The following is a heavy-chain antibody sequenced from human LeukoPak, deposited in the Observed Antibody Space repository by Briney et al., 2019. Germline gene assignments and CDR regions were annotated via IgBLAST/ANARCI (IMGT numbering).Heavy chain of an antibody. CDR1: GGSISSSTYY. V-gene: IGHV4-39*01. Sequence: PSETLSLTCTVSGGSISSSTYYWGWIRQPPGKGLEWIGSVYYSGSTYYNPSLKSRVTISVDTSRNQFSLKLSSVTAADTAVYYCARPKEQQPEVGQGAFDIWGQGTMVTVSS. D-gene: IGHD6-13*01. J-gene: IGHJ3*02. CDR2: VYYSGST. CDR3: ARPKEQQPEVGQGAFDI.